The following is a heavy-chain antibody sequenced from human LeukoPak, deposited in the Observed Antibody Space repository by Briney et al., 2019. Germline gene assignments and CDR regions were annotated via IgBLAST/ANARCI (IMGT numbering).Heavy chain of an antibody. CDR2: ISGSGGST. V-gene: IGHV3-23*01. CDR1: GFTFSSYA. CDR3: ARGQYYYDSSGLDP. Sequence: GGSLRLSCAASGFTFSSYAMSWVRQAPGKGLEWVSAISGSGGSTYYADSVKGRFTISRDNSKNTLYLQMNSLRAEDTAVYYCARGQYYYDSSGLDPWGQGTLVTVSS. D-gene: IGHD3-22*01. J-gene: IGHJ5*02.